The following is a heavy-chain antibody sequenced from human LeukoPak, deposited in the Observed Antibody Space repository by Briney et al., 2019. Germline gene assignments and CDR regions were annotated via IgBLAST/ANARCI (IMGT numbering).Heavy chain of an antibody. Sequence: PGRSLRLSCAASGFTFSSYGMHWVRQAPGKGLEWVAVISYDGSNKYYADSVKGRFTISRDNSKNTLYLQMNSLRAEDTAVYYCAKVPRYSYGSYYYCYGMDVWGQGTTVTVSS. V-gene: IGHV3-30*18. CDR2: ISYDGSNK. CDR3: AKVPRYSYGSYYYCYGMDV. CDR1: GFTFSSYG. J-gene: IGHJ6*02. D-gene: IGHD5-18*01.